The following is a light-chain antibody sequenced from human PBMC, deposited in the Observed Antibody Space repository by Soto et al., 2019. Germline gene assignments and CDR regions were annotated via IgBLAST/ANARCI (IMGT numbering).Light chain of an antibody. CDR1: TGAVTSAYY. CDR3: LLYYGGVVI. J-gene: IGLJ2*01. CDR2: SSS. V-gene: IGLV7-43*01. Sequence: QAVVTQEPSLTVSPGGTVTLTCASSTGAVTSAYYPNWFQQKPGQAPRALIYSSSNKHFWTPARFPGSLLGGKAALTLSGVQPEDEAEYYCLLYYGGVVIFGGGTKLTVL.